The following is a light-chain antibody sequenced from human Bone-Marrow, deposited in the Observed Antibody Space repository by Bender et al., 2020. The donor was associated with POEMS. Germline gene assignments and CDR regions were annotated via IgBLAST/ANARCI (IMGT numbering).Light chain of an antibody. CDR3: CSYAGSRTYV. J-gene: IGLJ1*01. V-gene: IGLV2-23*01. CDR1: SSDVGSASF. CDR2: EDI. Sequence: QSALTQPASVSESPGQSITISCTGTSSDVGSASFVSWYQQHPGKAPKLLIFEDIKRLSGVCKRLSGQKSGNTVSVKISGLQAEHEADYYRCSYAGSRTYVFGTGTKVSVL.